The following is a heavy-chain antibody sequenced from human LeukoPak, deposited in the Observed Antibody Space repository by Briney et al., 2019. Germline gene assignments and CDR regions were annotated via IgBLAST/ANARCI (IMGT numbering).Heavy chain of an antibody. V-gene: IGHV3-48*02. CDR3: ARSTHFDY. J-gene: IGHJ4*02. CDR2: ISSSSSTM. CDR1: GFTFSSYS. Sequence: GGSLRLSCAASGFTFSSYSMNWVRQAPGEGLEWVSYISSSSSTMYYADSVKGRFTISRDNAKNSLYLQMSSLRDEDTAVYYCARSTHFDYWGQGTLVTVSS.